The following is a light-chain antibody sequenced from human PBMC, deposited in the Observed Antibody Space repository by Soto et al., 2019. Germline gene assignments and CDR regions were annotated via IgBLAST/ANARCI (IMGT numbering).Light chain of an antibody. CDR3: SSYTSGNTPYV. CDR2: EVS. J-gene: IGLJ1*01. CDR1: SSDVGGYNY. Sequence: QSALTQPASVSGSPGQSITISCTGTSSDVGGYNYVSWYQQHPGKAPKLMIYEVSNRPSGVSNRFSGSKSGNTASLTISGLQAEDEADYYCSSYTSGNTPYVFGSGTKLTVL. V-gene: IGLV2-14*01.